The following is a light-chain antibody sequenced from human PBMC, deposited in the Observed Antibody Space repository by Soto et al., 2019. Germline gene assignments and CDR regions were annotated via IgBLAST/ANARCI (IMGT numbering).Light chain of an antibody. J-gene: IGKJ3*01. CDR3: QQYNNWPPE. V-gene: IGKV3-15*01. CDR1: QSVSSN. CDR2: GAS. Sequence: EIVMTQSPATLSVSPGERATLSCRASQSVSSNLAWYQQKPGQAPRLLIYGASTGATGIPARFSGSGSGTEFTLTISSLQSEDFAVYYCQQYNNWPPEIGPGTKVDIK.